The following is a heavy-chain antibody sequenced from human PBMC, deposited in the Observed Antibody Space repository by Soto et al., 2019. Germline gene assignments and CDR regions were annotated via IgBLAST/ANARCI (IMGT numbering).Heavy chain of an antibody. CDR2: INPNSGGT. CDR1: GYTFTGYY. V-gene: IGHV1-2*02. CDR3: ARDSDSSSGGEFDP. Sequence: ASVKVSCKASGYTFTGYYMHWVRQAPGQGLEWMGWINPNSGGTNYAQKFQGRVTMTRDTSISTAYMELSRLRSDDTAVYYCARDSDSSSGGEFDPWGQGTLVTVSS. D-gene: IGHD6-6*01. J-gene: IGHJ5*02.